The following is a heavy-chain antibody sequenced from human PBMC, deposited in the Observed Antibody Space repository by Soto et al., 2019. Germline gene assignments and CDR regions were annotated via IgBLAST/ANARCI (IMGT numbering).Heavy chain of an antibody. Sequence: QVQLVQSGAEVKKPGASVTVSCKASGYTFTSYGISWVRQAPGQGLEWMGWISAYNGNTNYAQKLQGRVTMTTDTSTSTAYMELRSLRSDDTAVYYCARDQRWAGGSGSTWYFDLWGRGTLVTVSS. CDR2: ISAYNGNT. CDR1: GYTFTSYG. V-gene: IGHV1-18*01. CDR3: ARDQRWAGGSGSTWYFDL. D-gene: IGHD6-19*01. J-gene: IGHJ2*01.